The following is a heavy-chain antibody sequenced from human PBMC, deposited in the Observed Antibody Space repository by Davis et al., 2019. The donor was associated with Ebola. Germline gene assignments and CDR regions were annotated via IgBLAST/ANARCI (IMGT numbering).Heavy chain of an antibody. CDR2: IYHSGST. J-gene: IGHJ6*04. Sequence: PSETLSLTCTVSGYSISSGYYWGWIRQPPGKGLEWIGSIYHSGSTYYNPSLKSRVTISVDTSKNQFSLKLSSVTAADTAVYYCARGRGRSFANYGMDVWGKGTTVTVSS. V-gene: IGHV4-38-2*02. CDR1: GYSISSGYY. CDR3: ARGRGRSFANYGMDV. D-gene: IGHD3-16*01.